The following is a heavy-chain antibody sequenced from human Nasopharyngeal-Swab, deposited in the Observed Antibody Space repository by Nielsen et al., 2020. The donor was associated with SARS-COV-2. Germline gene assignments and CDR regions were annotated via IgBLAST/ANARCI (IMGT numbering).Heavy chain of an antibody. CDR3: AKERGGIAVAGLNFDY. J-gene: IGHJ4*02. D-gene: IGHD6-19*01. CDR1: GFTFSSYG. Sequence: GESLKISCAASGFTFSSYGMHWVRQAPGKGLEWVAVISYDGSNKYYADSVKGRFTISRDNSKNTLYLQMNSLRAEDTAVYYCAKERGGIAVAGLNFDYWGQGTLVTVSS. CDR2: ISYDGSNK. V-gene: IGHV3-30*18.